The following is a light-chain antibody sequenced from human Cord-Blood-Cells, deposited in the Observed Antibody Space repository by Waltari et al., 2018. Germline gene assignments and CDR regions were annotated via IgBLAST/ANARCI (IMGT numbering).Light chain of an antibody. CDR1: QSISSY. V-gene: IGKV1-39*01. J-gene: IGKJ1*01. Sequence: DIQMTQSPSSLSASVGDRVTITCRASQSISSYLNWYQQTPGKAPKLLIYAASILQSGVSSRFSGSGSGTDFTLTISSLQPEDFATYYCQQSYSTPRTFGQGTKVEIK. CDR2: AAS. CDR3: QQSYSTPRT.